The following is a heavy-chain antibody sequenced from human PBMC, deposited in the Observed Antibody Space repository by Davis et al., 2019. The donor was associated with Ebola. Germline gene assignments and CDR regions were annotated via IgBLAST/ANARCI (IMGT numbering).Heavy chain of an antibody. Sequence: MPSETLSLTCSVSGGSISSFSWSWIRQSPGKGLEWIGYVFHTGSTNFNPSLKSRVTVSVDTSKSQFSLKLRSVTAADTAVYYCARDSSSWRNWFDPWGQGTLVTVSS. CDR2: VFHTGST. J-gene: IGHJ5*02. CDR3: ARDSSSWRNWFDP. V-gene: IGHV4-59*12. CDR1: GGSISSFS. D-gene: IGHD6-13*01.